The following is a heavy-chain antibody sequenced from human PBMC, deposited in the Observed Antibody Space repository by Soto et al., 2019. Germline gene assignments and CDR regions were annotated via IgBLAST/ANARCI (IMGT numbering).Heavy chain of an antibody. V-gene: IGHV4-59*01. CDR3: ARALRGVVVVAAREMDG. CDR1: GGSISSDY. Sequence: QVQLQESGPGLVKPSETLSLTCSVSGGSISSDYWSWIRQPPGKGLEWIGYIYDTGSTNYNPSLKSRVTISVDTSTNQFSLNLRSVTAADTAVYYCARALRGVVVVAAREMDGWDQGTTVTVSS. D-gene: IGHD2-15*01. CDR2: IYDTGST. J-gene: IGHJ6*02.